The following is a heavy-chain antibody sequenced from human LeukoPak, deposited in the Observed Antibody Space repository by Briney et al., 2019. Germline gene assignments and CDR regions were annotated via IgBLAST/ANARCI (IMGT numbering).Heavy chain of an antibody. Sequence: GGSLRLSCAASGFTFDDYGMSCVRQAPGKGLEWVSGISDTGGSTYYADSVKGRFTISRDNSKNTLHLQMNSLRAEDTAVYYCARYYDSSGYYGFDYWGQGTLVTVSS. CDR2: ISDTGGST. CDR1: GFTFDDYG. J-gene: IGHJ4*02. V-gene: IGHV3-23*01. D-gene: IGHD3-22*01. CDR3: ARYYDSSGYYGFDY.